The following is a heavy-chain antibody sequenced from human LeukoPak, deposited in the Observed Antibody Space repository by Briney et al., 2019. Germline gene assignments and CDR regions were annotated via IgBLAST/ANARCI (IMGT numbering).Heavy chain of an antibody. CDR1: GFTFSTYS. D-gene: IGHD4-11*01. V-gene: IGHV3-21*01. CDR2: ISRSSSYI. J-gene: IGHJ3*02. Sequence: KPGGSLRLSCAASGFTFSTYSMNWVRQAPGKGLEWVSSISRSSSYIYYADSVKGRFTISRDNAKNSLYLQMNSLRAEDTAVYYCARETMTTVTLGDAFDIWGQGTMVTVSS. CDR3: ARETMTTVTLGDAFDI.